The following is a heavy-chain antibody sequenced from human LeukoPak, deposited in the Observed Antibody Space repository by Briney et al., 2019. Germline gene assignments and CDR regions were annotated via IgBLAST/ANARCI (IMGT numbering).Heavy chain of an antibody. CDR2: IKQDGSEK. CDR3: ARSRVYFDY. J-gene: IGHJ4*02. D-gene: IGHD3-10*01. CDR1: GFTFSSYA. Sequence: GGSLRLSCAASGFTFSSYAMSWVRQAPGKGLEWVANIKQDGSEKYYVDSVKGRFTISRDNAKNSLYLQMNSLRAEDTAVYYCARSRVYFDYWGQGTLVTVSS. V-gene: IGHV3-7*01.